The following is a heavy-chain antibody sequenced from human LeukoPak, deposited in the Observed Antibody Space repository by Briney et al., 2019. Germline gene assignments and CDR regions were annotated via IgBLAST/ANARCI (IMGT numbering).Heavy chain of an antibody. CDR2: IYSGGSA. J-gene: IGHJ4*02. CDR3: AREVVGAYYFDY. CDR1: GLTVSTNY. D-gene: IGHD1-26*01. V-gene: IGHV3-66*02. Sequence: GGSLRLSCAASGLTVSTNYMSWVRQAPGKGLEWVSVIYSGGSAYYADSVKGRFTISGDNSKNTLYLQVNSLRAEDTAVYYCAREVVGAYYFDYWGQGTLVTVSS.